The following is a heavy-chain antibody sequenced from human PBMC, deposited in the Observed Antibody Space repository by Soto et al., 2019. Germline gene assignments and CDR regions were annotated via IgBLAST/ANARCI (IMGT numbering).Heavy chain of an antibody. CDR1: GFMFTRST. CDR2: ITSASDYI. J-gene: IGHJ3*02. D-gene: IGHD3-9*01. V-gene: IGHV3-21*01. Sequence: KPGGSLRLSCVASGFMFTRSTMNWVRQAPGKGLEWVPSITSASDYIFYADSVKGRFTISRDNAKNSLYLQMNSLRAEDTAVYYCARVGTGSSTPLDIWGQGTMVTVSS. CDR3: ARVGTGSSTPLDI.